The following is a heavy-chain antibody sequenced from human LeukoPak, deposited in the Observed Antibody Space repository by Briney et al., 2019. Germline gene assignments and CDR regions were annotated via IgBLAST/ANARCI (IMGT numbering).Heavy chain of an antibody. Sequence: ASVEVSCKASGHTFTGYYMHWVRQAPGQGLEWMGWINPNSGGTNYAQKFQGRVTMTRDTSISTVYMELSSLRSEDTAVYYCAVNYYGSGSYLSRFDYWGQGTLVTVSS. CDR2: INPNSGGT. V-gene: IGHV1-2*02. CDR1: GHTFTGYY. J-gene: IGHJ4*02. D-gene: IGHD3-10*01. CDR3: AVNYYGSGSYLSRFDY.